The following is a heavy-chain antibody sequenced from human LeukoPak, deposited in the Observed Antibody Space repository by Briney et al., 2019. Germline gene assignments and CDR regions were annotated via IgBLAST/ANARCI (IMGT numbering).Heavy chain of an antibody. J-gene: IGHJ3*02. V-gene: IGHV3-48*01. CDR2: ISSTSTII. CDR3: VREPSQGAFDI. CDR1: RFTFSDSS. Sequence: GGSLRLSCAASRFTFSDSSMNWVRQAPGKGLEWISYISSTSTIIYYADSVKGRFTISRDNAKNSMYLQMNSLRAEDTAVYYCVREPSQGAFDIWGQGTMVTVSS.